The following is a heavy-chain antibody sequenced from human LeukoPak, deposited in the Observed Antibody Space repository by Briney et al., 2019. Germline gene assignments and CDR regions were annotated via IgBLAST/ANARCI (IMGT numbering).Heavy chain of an antibody. J-gene: IGHJ3*02. Sequence: SETLSLTCAVYGGSFSGYYWSWIRQPPGKGLEWIWEINHSGSTNYNPSLKSRVTISVDTSNNQFSLKLRSVTAADTAVYYCARFIDYYDSSGYYGVNDAFDIWGQGTMVTVSS. CDR3: ARFIDYYDSSGYYGVNDAFDI. CDR2: INHSGST. D-gene: IGHD3-22*01. V-gene: IGHV4-34*01. CDR1: GGSFSGYY.